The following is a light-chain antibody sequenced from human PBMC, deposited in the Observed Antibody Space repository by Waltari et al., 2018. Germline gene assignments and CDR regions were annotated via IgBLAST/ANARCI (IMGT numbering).Light chain of an antibody. CDR2: GAS. J-gene: IGKJ5*01. CDR3: QQYGTLIT. Sequence: EIVLTQSPGTLSLSPGERATLSCRASQSVRSSYLAWYLQKPGQAPRLLISGASRRATGIPERFSGSGSGTDFTLTISRLEPDDFAVYYCQQYGTLITFGQGTRLEIK. V-gene: IGKV3-20*01. CDR1: QSVRSSY.